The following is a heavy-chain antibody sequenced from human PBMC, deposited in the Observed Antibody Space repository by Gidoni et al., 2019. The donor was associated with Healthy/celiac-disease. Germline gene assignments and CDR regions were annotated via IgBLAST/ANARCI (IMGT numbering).Heavy chain of an antibody. D-gene: IGHD3-10*01. CDR3: TGCQGFYGSGSYYQADY. Sequence: DGLEWIGSIYYSGSTYYNPSLKSRVTISVDTSKNQFSLKLSSVTAADTAVYYCTGCQGFYGSGSYYQADYWGQGTLVTVSS. J-gene: IGHJ4*02. V-gene: IGHV4-39*01. CDR2: IYYSGST.